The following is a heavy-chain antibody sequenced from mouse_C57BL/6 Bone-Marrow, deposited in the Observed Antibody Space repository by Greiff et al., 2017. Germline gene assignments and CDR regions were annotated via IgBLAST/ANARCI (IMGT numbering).Heavy chain of an antibody. D-gene: IGHD1-1*01. Sequence: VQLKQSVAELVRPGASVKLSCTASGFNIKNTYMHWVKQRPEQGLEWIGRIDPANGNTKYAPKFQGKATITADTSSNTAYLQLSSLTSEDTAIYYCVSRYYGSRHWYFDVWGTGTTVTVSS. V-gene: IGHV14-3*01. CDR2: IDPANGNT. J-gene: IGHJ1*03. CDR3: VSRYYGSRHWYFDV. CDR1: GFNIKNTY.